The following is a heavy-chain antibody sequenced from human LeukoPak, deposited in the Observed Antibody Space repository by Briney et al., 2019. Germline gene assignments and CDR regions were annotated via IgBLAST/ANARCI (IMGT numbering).Heavy chain of an antibody. Sequence: SVKVSCKASGGTFSSYAISWVRQAPGQGLEWMGGIIPIFGTANYAQKFQGRVTITADESTSTAYMEPSSLRSEDTAVYYCARSDPGGYWNSNYYYYYYMDVWGKGTTVTVSS. CDR3: ARSDPGGYWNSNYYYYYYMDV. CDR2: IIPIFGTA. V-gene: IGHV1-69*13. CDR1: GGTFSSYA. J-gene: IGHJ6*03. D-gene: IGHD1-7*01.